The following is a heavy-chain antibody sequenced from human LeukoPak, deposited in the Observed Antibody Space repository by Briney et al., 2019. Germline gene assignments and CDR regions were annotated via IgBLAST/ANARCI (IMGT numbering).Heavy chain of an antibody. D-gene: IGHD3-16*02. CDR1: GGSISSTRYY. V-gene: IGHV4-39*07. CDR2: IYYSGST. CDR3: ARDFDDFVWGSYRYPPFRLLFDP. J-gene: IGHJ5*02. Sequence: YPSETLSLTCTVSGGSISSTRYYWGWIRQPPGKGLEWIGSIYYSGSTYYNPSLKSRVTMSVDTSKNQFSLKLTSVTAADTAVYYCARDFDDFVWGSYRYPPFRLLFDPWGQGTLVTVSS.